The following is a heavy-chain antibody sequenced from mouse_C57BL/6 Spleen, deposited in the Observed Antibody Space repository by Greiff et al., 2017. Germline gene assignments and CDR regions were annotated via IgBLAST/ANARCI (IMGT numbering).Heavy chain of an antibody. J-gene: IGHJ1*03. CDR3: ARRWDGWYFDV. V-gene: IGHV5-17*01. D-gene: IGHD4-1*01. Sequence: EVKLVESGGGLVKPGGSLKLSCAASGFTFSDYGMHWVRQAPEKGLEWVAYISSGSSTIYYADKVKGRFTISRDNAKNTLFLQMTSLLSEDTAMYYCARRWDGWYFDVWGTGTTVTVSS. CDR2: ISSGSSTI. CDR1: GFTFSDYG.